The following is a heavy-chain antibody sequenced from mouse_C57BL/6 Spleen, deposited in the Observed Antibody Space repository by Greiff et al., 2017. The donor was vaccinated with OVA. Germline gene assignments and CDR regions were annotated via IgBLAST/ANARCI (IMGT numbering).Heavy chain of an antibody. J-gene: IGHJ4*01. CDR1: GYTFTSYW. V-gene: IGHV1-61*01. D-gene: IGHD1-2*01. CDR2: IYPSDSET. CDR3: ARVTTAHYYAMDY. Sequence: QVQLQQPGAELVRPGSSVKLSCKASGYTFTSYWMDWVKQRPGQGLEWIGNIYPSDSETHYNQKFKDKATLTVDKSSSTAYTQLSSLTSEDSAVYYCARVTTAHYYAMDYWGQGTSVTVSS.